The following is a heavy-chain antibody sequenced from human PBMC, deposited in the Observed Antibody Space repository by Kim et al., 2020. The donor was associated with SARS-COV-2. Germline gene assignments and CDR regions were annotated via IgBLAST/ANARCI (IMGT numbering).Heavy chain of an antibody. D-gene: IGHD1-26*01. CDR3: VGHGGHSA. J-gene: IGHJ4*02. V-gene: IGHV3-23*01. CDR1: GFALRSNG. CDR2: IWDGNTGT. Sequence: GGSLRLSCATSGFALRSNGMSWVRQAPGKGLEWVSDIWDGNTGTFYADSVKGRFTIFRDNFKDTLYLQMNGLRGEDTAIYYCVGHGGHSAWGPGTPVTVS.